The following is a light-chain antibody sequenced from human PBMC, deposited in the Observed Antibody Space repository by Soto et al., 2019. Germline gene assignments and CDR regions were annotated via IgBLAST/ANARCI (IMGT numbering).Light chain of an antibody. CDR2: AAS. CDR1: QGISSY. CDR3: QQLTSYPLT. Sequence: DIQLTQSPSFLSASVGDRVTITCRASQGISSYLAWYQQEPGKAPKLLIYAASTLQSGVPSRFSGGGSGTEFTLTISSLQPEDFATYYCQQLTSYPLTFGGGTKVEIK. J-gene: IGKJ4*01. V-gene: IGKV1-9*01.